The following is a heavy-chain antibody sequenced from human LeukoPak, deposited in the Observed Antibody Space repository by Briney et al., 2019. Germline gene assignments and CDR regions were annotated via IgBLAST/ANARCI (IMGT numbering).Heavy chain of an antibody. Sequence: SETLSLTCTVSGGSISSGSYYWSWIRQPAGKGLEWIGRIYTSGSTNYNPSLKSRITISVDTSKNQFSLKLSSVTAADTAVYYCAREEHSAFDIWGQGTMVTVSS. CDR3: AREEHSAFDI. V-gene: IGHV4-61*02. CDR2: IYTSGST. CDR1: GGSISSGSYY. J-gene: IGHJ3*02.